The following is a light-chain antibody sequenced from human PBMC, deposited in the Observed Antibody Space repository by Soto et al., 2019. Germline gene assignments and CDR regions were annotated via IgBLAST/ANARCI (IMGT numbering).Light chain of an antibody. Sequence: DIQMTQSPSSLSASVGDRVTITCRASQGISNYLAWYQQKAGQVPALLIYAASTLHSGVPSPFSGSGSGTDFSLTISSLQPEDVATDYCQKYDSAPSTFGQGTKVEI. CDR3: QKYDSAPST. CDR1: QGISNY. CDR2: AAS. J-gene: IGKJ1*01. V-gene: IGKV1-27*01.